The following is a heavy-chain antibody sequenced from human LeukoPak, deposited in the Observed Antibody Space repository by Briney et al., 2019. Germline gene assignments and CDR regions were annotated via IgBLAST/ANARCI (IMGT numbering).Heavy chain of an antibody. CDR2: INPNSGGT. CDR3: ARDHPTMVRGVPRGWFDP. J-gene: IGHJ5*02. D-gene: IGHD3-10*01. CDR1: GYTFTGNY. V-gene: IGHV1-2*02. Sequence: ASVKVSCKASGYTFTGNYIHWVRQAPGQGLEWLGWINPNSGGTNYAQKFQGRVTMTRDTSISTAYMELSRLRSDDTAVYYCARDHPTMVRGVPRGWFDPWGQGTLVTVSS.